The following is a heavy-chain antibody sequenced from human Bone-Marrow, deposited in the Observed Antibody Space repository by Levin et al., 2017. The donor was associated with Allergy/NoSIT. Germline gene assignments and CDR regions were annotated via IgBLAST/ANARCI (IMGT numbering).Heavy chain of an antibody. D-gene: IGHD3-9*01. V-gene: IGHV3-33*01. CDR1: GFTFSRFG. CDR3: VAMNYDILTGYYRDH. CDR2: IWHDGSNE. J-gene: IGHJ4*02. Sequence: PGGSLRLSCAASGFTFSRFGMHWVRQAPGKGLEWVAVIWHDGSNEYYADSVKGRFTISRDNSDNTLYLQMNSLRVEDTAVYYCVAMNYDILTGYYRDHWGQGTQVAVSS.